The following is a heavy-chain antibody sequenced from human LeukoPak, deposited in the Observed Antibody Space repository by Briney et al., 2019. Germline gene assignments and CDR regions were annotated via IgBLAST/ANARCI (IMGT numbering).Heavy chain of an antibody. J-gene: IGHJ6*02. CDR3: ARDRHSSGYYYYGMDV. CDR2: IWYDGSNK. CDR1: GFTFSSYG. Sequence: PGRSLRLSCAASGFTFSSYGMHWVREAPGKGLVWVAVIWYDGSNKYYADSVKGRFTISRDNSKNTLYLQMNSLRAEDTAVYYCARDRHSSGYYYYGMDVWGQGTTVTVSS. D-gene: IGHD6-19*01. V-gene: IGHV3-33*01.